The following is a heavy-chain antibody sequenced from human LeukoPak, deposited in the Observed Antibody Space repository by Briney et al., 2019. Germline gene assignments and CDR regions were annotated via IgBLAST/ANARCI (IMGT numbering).Heavy chain of an antibody. J-gene: IGHJ5*02. D-gene: IGHD3-10*01. CDR3: ARDSGSGSYLYDWFDP. CDR2: IKEDGSEK. Sequence: GGSLRLSCAASGFTFSSYAMMWVRQAPGKGLEWVANIKEDGSEKHYVDSVKGRFTISRDNAKNSLYLQMNSLRAEDTAVYYCARDSGSGSYLYDWFDPWGQGTLVTVSS. CDR1: GFTFSSYA. V-gene: IGHV3-7*04.